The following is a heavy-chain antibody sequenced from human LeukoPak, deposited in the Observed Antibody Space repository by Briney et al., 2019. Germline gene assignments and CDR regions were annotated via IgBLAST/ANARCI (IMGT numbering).Heavy chain of an antibody. Sequence: ASVKVSCKASGGTFSSYAISWVRQAPGQGLEWMGGFDPEDGETIYAQKFQGRVTMTEDTSTDTAYMELSSLRSEDTAVYYCATDFAYVPGNHGYGYWGQGTPVTVSS. J-gene: IGHJ4*02. V-gene: IGHV1-24*01. CDR3: ATDFAYVPGNHGYGY. CDR1: GGTFSSYA. D-gene: IGHD1-14*01. CDR2: FDPEDGET.